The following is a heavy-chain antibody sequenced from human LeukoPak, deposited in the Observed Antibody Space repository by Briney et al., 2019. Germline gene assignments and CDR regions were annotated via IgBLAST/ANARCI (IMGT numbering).Heavy chain of an antibody. CDR2: INPNSGGT. CDR1: GYTFTGYY. D-gene: IGHD3-22*01. CDR3: ASARYYYDSSGYYYSGLDAFNI. J-gene: IGHJ3*02. Sequence: ASVKVSCKASGYTFTGYYMHWVRQAPGQGLEWMGWINPNSGGTNYAQKFQGRITMTRDTSISTAYMELSRLRSDDTAVYYCASARYYYDSSGYYYSGLDAFNIWGQGTMVTVSS. V-gene: IGHV1-2*02.